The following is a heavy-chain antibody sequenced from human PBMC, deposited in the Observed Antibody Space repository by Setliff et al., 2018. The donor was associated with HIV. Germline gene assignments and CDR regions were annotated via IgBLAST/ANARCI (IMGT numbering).Heavy chain of an antibody. CDR3: VRRGREAISLPHSFDP. V-gene: IGHV3-30*02. CDR1: GFTFSKYA. Sequence: PGGSLRLSCKASGFTFSKYAMHWVRQAPGEGLQWVAYIRYDGSDEDYADSVKGRFSISRDNAKSTLYPQMDNLRVEDTGVYYCVRRGREAISLPHSFDPWGQGSQVTVSS. D-gene: IGHD3-16*01. CDR2: IRYDGSDE. J-gene: IGHJ5*02.